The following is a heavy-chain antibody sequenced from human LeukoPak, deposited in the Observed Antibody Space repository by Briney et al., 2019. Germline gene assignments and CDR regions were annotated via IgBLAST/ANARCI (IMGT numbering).Heavy chain of an antibody. CDR1: GYTFTSYG. V-gene: IGHV1-2*06. J-gene: IGHJ4*02. CDR2: INPNSGGT. CDR3: ARDRRGVDY. D-gene: IGHD3-10*01. Sequence: GASVKVSCKASGYTFTSYGISWVRQAPGQGLEWMGRINPNSGGTNYAQKFQGRVTMTRDTSISTAYMELSRLRSDDTAVYYCARDRRGVDYWGQGTLVTVSS.